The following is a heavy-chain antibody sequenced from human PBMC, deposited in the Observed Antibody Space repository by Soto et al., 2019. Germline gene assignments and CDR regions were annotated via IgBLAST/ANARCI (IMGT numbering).Heavy chain of an antibody. D-gene: IGHD6-13*01. J-gene: IGHJ5*02. V-gene: IGHV1-3*01. Sequence: RASVKVSCKASGYTFPSYAMHWVRQAPGQRLEWMGWINAGNGNTKYSQKFQGRVTITRDTSASTAYMELSSLRSEDTAVYYCARSSGWYVWFDPWGQGTLVTVSS. CDR3: ARSSGWYVWFDP. CDR1: GYTFPSYA. CDR2: INAGNGNT.